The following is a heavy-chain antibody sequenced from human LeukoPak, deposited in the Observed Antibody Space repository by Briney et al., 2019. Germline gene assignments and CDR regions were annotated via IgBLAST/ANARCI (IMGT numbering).Heavy chain of an antibody. CDR3: ARSFIYGSGSYYNWFDP. CDR1: GYTFTSYD. J-gene: IGHJ5*02. CDR2: MNPNSGNT. Sequence: ASVKVSCKASGYTFTSYDINWVRQATGQGLEWMGWMNPNSGNTGYAQKFQGRVTMTRNTSISTAYMELSSLRSEDTAVYYCARSFIYGSGSYYNWFDPWGQGTLVTVSS. V-gene: IGHV1-8*01. D-gene: IGHD3-10*01.